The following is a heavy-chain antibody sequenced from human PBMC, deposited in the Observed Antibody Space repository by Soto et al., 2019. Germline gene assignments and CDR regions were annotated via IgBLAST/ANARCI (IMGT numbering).Heavy chain of an antibody. CDR1: GFTFSSYA. Sequence: GGSLRLSCAASGFTFSSYAMHWVRQAPGKGLEWVAVISYDGSNKYYADSVKGRFTVSRDNSKNTLYLQMNSLRAEDTAVYYCARVRTGDLPSGPWGQGTLVTVS. D-gene: IGHD3-10*01. J-gene: IGHJ5*02. CDR2: ISYDGSNK. V-gene: IGHV3-30-3*01. CDR3: ARVRTGDLPSGP.